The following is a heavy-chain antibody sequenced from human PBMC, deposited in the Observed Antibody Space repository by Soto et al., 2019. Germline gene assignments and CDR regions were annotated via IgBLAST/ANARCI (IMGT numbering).Heavy chain of an antibody. CDR1: GFTFSTHA. J-gene: IGHJ4*02. CDR2: VSSDGSNK. V-gene: IGHV3-30-3*01. CDR3: ARDQTGITTTGRGLIDH. Sequence: GGSLRLSCAASGFTFSTHAMHWVRQAPGKGLECVAIVSSDGSNKYYADSVKGRFTISRDNSKNTLYLQMSGLTPEDTAVYYCARDQTGITTTGRGLIDHWGQGTLVTVSS. D-gene: IGHD1-20*01.